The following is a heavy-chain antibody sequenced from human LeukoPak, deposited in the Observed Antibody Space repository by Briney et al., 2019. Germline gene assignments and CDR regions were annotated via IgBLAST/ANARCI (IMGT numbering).Heavy chain of an antibody. J-gene: IGHJ4*02. CDR1: GYTFTSYD. CDR2: MNPNSGNT. V-gene: IGHV1-8*01. Sequence: ASVKVSCKPSGYTFTSYDINWVRQATGQGLEWMGWMNPNSGNTGYAQKFQGRVTMTRNTSISTAYMELSSLRSEDTAVYYCARAEGAVLRFLEWLLPEPYYFDYWGQGTLVTVSS. CDR3: ARAEGAVLRFLEWLLPEPYYFDY. D-gene: IGHD3-3*01.